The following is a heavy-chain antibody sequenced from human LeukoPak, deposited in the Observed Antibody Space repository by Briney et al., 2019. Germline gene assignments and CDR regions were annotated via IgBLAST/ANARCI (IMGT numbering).Heavy chain of an antibody. CDR2: INTNAGNP. Sequence: GASVKVSCKASGYTFTNFAINWVRQAPGQGLEWMGWINTNAGNPTYAQGFTGRFVFSLDTSVSTAYLQISSLKAEDTAVYYCARGDWLHDYWGQGTLVIVSS. J-gene: IGHJ4*02. V-gene: IGHV7-4-1*02. CDR3: ARGDWLHDY. D-gene: IGHD3-9*01. CDR1: GYTFTNFA.